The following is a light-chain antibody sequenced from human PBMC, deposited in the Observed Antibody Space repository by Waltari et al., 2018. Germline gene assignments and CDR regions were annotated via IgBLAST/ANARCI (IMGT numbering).Light chain of an antibody. CDR2: EVS. J-gene: IGLJ1*01. Sequence: QSALTQPASVSGSPGQSITISCTGTSSDVGNFNLVSWYQQHPGKVPKLLIYEVSKRPPGVCTHCSGSKSGNTASLTISGLRAEDEADYYCCSYAGSRTYVFGTGTKVTVL. V-gene: IGLV2-23*02. CDR1: SSDVGNFNL. CDR3: CSYAGSRTYV.